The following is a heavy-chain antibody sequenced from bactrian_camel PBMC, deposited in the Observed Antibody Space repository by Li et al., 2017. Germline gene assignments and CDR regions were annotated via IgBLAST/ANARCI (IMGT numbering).Heavy chain of an antibody. Sequence: HVQLVESGGGLAQLGGSLVLSCAASGFTFSTYAMSWVRQAPGKGLEWVSGIYGDGSKIEYADSVKGRLTISRDHTKNSVYLQMNSLLSEDTALYYCATDVGLGWNMYNCWGQGTQVTVS. CDR1: GFTFSTYA. CDR2: IYGDGSKI. CDR3: ATDVGLGWNMYNC. J-gene: IGHJ4*01. V-gene: IGHV3S7*01. D-gene: IGHD5*01.